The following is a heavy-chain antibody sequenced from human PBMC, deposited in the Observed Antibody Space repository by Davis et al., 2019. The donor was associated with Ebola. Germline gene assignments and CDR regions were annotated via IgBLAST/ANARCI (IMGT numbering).Heavy chain of an antibody. D-gene: IGHD3-3*01. J-gene: IGHJ6*02. Sequence: MPSETLSLTCALYGGSFSDYYWSWIRQPPGKGLEWIGEITHAGGTKYNPSLNSRVPISADTSKNQFSLTLSSVTAADTAVYYCARVRRDDDFWSGYYLGGGKEKVNYYYHMDVWGQGTTVTVSS. CDR1: GGSFSDYY. CDR2: ITHAGGT. CDR3: ARVRRDDDFWSGYYLGGGKEKVNYYYHMDV. V-gene: IGHV4-34*01.